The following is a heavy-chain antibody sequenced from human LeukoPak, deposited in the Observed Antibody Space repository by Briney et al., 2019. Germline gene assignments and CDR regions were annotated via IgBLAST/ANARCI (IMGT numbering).Heavy chain of an antibody. J-gene: IGHJ4*02. CDR2: ISGSGGST. CDR1: GFTFSSYA. D-gene: IGHD5-24*01. Sequence: GGSLRLSCAASGFTFSSYAMSWVRQTPGKGLEWVSAISGSGGSTYYADSVKGRFTITRDNSKNTLYLQMNSLRAEDTAVYYCAKDTGCLQLLYYFDYWGQGTLVTVSS. V-gene: IGHV3-23*01. CDR3: AKDTGCLQLLYYFDY.